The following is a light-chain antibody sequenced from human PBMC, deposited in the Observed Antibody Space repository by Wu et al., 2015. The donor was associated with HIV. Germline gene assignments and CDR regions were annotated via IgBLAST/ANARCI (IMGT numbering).Light chain of an antibody. CDR1: QSVSSSY. V-gene: IGKV3-20*01. CDR2: GAS. Sequence: EIVMTLSPATLSVSPGERATLSCRASQSVSSSYLAWYQQKPGQAPRLLIYGASSRATGIPDRFSGSGSGTDFTLTISRLEPEDFAIYYCQQYDNWPPFTFGQGTRLDIK. J-gene: IGKJ5*01. CDR3: QQYDNWPPFT.